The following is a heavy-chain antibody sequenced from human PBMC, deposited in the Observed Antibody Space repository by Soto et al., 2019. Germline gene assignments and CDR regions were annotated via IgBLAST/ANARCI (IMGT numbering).Heavy chain of an antibody. J-gene: IGHJ6*02. V-gene: IGHV1-2*04. CDR3: ARDRVSSGSYYPTRYYYYYGMDV. D-gene: IGHD3-10*02. CDR2: INPNSGGT. CDR1: GYTFTGYY. Sequence: VASVKVSCKASGYTFTGYYMHWVRQAPGQGLEWMGWINPNSGGTNYAQKFQGWVTMTRDTSISTAYMELSRLRSDDTAVYYCARDRVSSGSYYPTRYYYYYGMDVWGQGTTVTVSS.